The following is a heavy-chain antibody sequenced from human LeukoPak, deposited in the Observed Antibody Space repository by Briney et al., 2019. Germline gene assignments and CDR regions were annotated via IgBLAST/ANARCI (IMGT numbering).Heavy chain of an antibody. V-gene: IGHV3-15*07. Sequence: SCKVSGYTLTELSMHWVRQAPGKGLEWVGRIKSKTDGGTTDYAAPVKGRFTISRDDSKNTLYLQMNSLKTEDTAVYYCTTDRFQFSVATIINYYYYGMDVWGQGTTVTVSS. CDR2: IKSKTDGGTT. J-gene: IGHJ6*02. CDR3: TTDRFQFSVATIINYYYYGMDV. CDR1: GYTLTELS. D-gene: IGHD5-12*01.